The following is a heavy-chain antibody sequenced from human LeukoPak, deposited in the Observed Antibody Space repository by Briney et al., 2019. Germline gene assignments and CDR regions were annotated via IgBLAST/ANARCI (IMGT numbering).Heavy chain of an antibody. J-gene: IGHJ6*03. CDR2: ISGSGGST. CDR3: AKGGYCSGGSCYSGYYYYMDV. V-gene: IGHV3-23*01. Sequence: GGSLRLSCAASGFTFSSYAMSSVRQAPGKGLESVSAISGSGGSTYYADSVKGRFTISRDNSRNTLYLQMNSLRAEDTAVYYCAKGGYCSGGSCYSGYYYYMDVWGKGTTVTVSS. D-gene: IGHD2-15*01. CDR1: GFTFSSYA.